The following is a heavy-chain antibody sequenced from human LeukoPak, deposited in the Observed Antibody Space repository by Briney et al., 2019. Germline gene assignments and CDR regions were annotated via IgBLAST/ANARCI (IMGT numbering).Heavy chain of an antibody. CDR1: GFTFDDYA. D-gene: IGHD6-13*01. Sequence: PRGSLRLSCAASGFTFDDYAMHWVPQAPGKGLEWVSGISWNSGSIGYADSVKGRFTISRDNAKNSLYLQMNSLRAEDTALYYCAKVSSAYSSSWPYFDYWGQGTMVTVSS. CDR2: ISWNSGSI. CDR3: AKVSSAYSSSWPYFDY. J-gene: IGHJ4*02. V-gene: IGHV3-9*01.